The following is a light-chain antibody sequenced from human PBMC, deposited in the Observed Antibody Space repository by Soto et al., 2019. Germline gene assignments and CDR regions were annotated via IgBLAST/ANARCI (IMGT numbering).Light chain of an antibody. Sequence: IVLTPSPISMPPSPGERAPLSCRASESIGRSLAWYQQRPGQAPRLLIYDASNRATGIPARFSGSGSGTDFTLTISRLEPEDFAVYYCLQRSDWRTFGRGTKADIK. CDR3: LQRSDWRT. CDR2: DAS. V-gene: IGKV3-11*01. CDR1: ESIGRS. J-gene: IGKJ4*02.